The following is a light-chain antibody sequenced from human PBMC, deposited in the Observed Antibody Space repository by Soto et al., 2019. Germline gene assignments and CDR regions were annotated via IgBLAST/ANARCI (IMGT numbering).Light chain of an antibody. CDR1: PSVSSSY. J-gene: IGKJ5*01. CDR3: QQYGSSPPIT. CDR2: DAS. Sequence: EIAMTQSPATLSVSPGGRPTLSCRASPSVSSSYLAWYQQKPGQAPRLLIYDASSRATGIPDRCSGSGSGTDFTLTISRLEPEDFAVYYCQQYGSSPPITFGQGTRLEIK. V-gene: IGKV3-20*01.